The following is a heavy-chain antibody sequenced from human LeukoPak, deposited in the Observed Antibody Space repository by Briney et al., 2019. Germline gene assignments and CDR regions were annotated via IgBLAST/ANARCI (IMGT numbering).Heavy chain of an antibody. J-gene: IGHJ4*02. CDR3: ARLVYGNGWQIDY. D-gene: IGHD2-8*01. CDR2: IYYSGTT. Sequence: SQTLSLTCTVSGGSIRTSGNYWSWIRHHPGKGLEWMGCIYYSGTTYDSPSLKSRLTVSVDTSKNQFFPDLTSVTAADTAVYYCARLVYGNGWQIDYWGRGTLVTVSS. CDR1: GGSIRTSGNY. V-gene: IGHV4-31*03.